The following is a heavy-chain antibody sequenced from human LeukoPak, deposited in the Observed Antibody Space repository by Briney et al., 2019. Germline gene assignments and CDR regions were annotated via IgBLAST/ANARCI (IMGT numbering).Heavy chain of an antibody. CDR3: ARVSSGWYDY. V-gene: IGHV4-39*07. CDR2: IYYSGST. CDR1: GGSISSSSYY. Sequence: NPSETLSLTCTVSGGSISSSSYYWGWIRPPPGKGLEWIGSIYYSGSTYYNPSLKSRVTISVDTSKNQISLKLSSVTAADTAVYYCARVSSGWYDYWGQGTLVTVSS. J-gene: IGHJ4*02. D-gene: IGHD6-19*01.